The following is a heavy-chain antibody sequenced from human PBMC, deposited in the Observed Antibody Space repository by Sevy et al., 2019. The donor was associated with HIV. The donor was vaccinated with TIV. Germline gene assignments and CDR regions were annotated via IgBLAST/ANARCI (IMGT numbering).Heavy chain of an antibody. D-gene: IGHD3-10*01. Sequence: GESLKISCKGSGYSFTNYWIGWVRQMPGKGLEWMGIIYPGDSDTGYSPSFQGQVTISADKSIRTAYLQWSSLKASDTAMYFCTRGYYGSGSYYNNFFDYWGQGTLVTVSS. CDR2: IYPGDSDT. CDR1: GYSFTNYW. V-gene: IGHV5-51*01. CDR3: TRGYYGSGSYYNNFFDY. J-gene: IGHJ4*02.